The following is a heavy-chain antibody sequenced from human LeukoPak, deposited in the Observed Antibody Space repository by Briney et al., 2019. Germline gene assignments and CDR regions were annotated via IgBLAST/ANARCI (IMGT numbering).Heavy chain of an antibody. CDR3: AKEPAPRYSLPSFDY. V-gene: IGHV4-4*07. CDR2: IYTSGST. D-gene: IGHD2-15*01. J-gene: IGHJ4*02. CDR1: GGSISSYY. Sequence: SETLSLTCTVSGGSISSYYWSWIRQPAGKGLEWIGRIYTSGSTNYNPSLKSRVTMSVDKSKNQFSLKLSSVTAADTAVYYCAKEPAPRYSLPSFDYWGQGTLVTVSS.